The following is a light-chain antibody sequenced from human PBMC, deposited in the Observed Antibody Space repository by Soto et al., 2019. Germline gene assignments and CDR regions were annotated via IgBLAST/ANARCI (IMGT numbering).Light chain of an antibody. V-gene: IGLV2-14*01. CDR2: EVS. CDR3: CSFTSRSTWL. Sequence: QSALTQPASVSGSHGQSVTISCTGTGTDVGGYNYVSWYQHHPGKAPKLMIYEVSNRPPGVSNRFSGSKSGNTASLSISGLQTEDEADYYCCSFTSRSTWLFGGGTKLTVL. CDR1: GTDVGGYNY. J-gene: IGLJ3*02.